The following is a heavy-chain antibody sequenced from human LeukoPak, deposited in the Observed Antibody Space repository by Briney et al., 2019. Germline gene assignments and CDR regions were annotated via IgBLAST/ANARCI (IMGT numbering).Heavy chain of an antibody. Sequence: GGSLRLSCAASGFTFSSYAMHWVRQAPGKGLEWVAVISYDGGNKYYADSVKGRFTIPRDNSKNTLYLQMNSLRAEDTAVYYCARDAAVRGVEGFDYWGQGTLVTVSS. D-gene: IGHD3-10*01. CDR3: ARDAAVRGVEGFDY. V-gene: IGHV3-30-3*01. CDR1: GFTFSSYA. J-gene: IGHJ4*02. CDR2: ISYDGGNK.